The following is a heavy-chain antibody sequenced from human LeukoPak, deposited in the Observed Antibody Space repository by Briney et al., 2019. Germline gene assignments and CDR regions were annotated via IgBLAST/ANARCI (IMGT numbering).Heavy chain of an antibody. CDR1: GFTVSSNY. D-gene: IGHD2/OR15-2a*01. J-gene: IGHJ4*02. Sequence: PGGSLRLSCAASGFTVSSNYMSWVRQAPGKGLEWVSVIYSGGSTYYADSVKGRFTISRDNSKNTLYLQMNSLRAEDTAVYYCAREAATGDNRNDYWGQGTLVTVSS. CDR2: IYSGGST. CDR3: AREAATGDNRNDY. V-gene: IGHV3-66*01.